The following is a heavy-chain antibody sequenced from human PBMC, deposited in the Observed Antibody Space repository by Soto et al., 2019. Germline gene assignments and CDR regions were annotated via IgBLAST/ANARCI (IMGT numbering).Heavy chain of an antibody. V-gene: IGHV4-39*01. CDR1: GGSISSSSYY. D-gene: IGHD4-17*01. CDR3: ARLGYGDPYFDY. Sequence: PSETLSLTCTVSGGSISSSSYYWGWLRQPPGKGLQWIGSIYYSGSTYYNPSLKSRVAISVATSQNQFSLTLSCVTAAATAVYYCARLGYGDPYFDYWGQGTLVPVSS. J-gene: IGHJ4*02. CDR2: IYYSGST.